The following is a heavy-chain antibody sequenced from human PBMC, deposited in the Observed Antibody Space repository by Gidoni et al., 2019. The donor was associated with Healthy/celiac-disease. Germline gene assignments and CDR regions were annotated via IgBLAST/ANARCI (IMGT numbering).Heavy chain of an antibody. V-gene: IGHV5-51*03. CDR1: GYSFPSYW. Sequence: EVQLVQSGAEVKKPGESLKISSKGSGYSFPSYWIGWVRQMPGKGLEWMGIIYPGDSDTRYSPSFQGQVTISADKSISTAYLQWSRLKDSDTAMYYCARLVVVPAAQGYFDYWGQGTLVTVSS. CDR3: ARLVVVPAAQGYFDY. J-gene: IGHJ4*02. CDR2: IYPGDSDT. D-gene: IGHD2-2*01.